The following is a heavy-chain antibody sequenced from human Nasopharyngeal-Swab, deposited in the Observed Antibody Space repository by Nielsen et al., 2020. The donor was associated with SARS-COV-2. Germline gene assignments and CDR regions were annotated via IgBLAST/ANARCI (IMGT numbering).Heavy chain of an antibody. CDR3: ARDGGRGPYIVVVPAVDAFDI. V-gene: IGHV3-30-3*01. D-gene: IGHD2-2*01. Sequence: GGSLRLSCAASGFTFSSYAMHWVRQAPGKGLEWVAVISYDGSNKYYADSVKGRFTISRDNSKNTLYLQMNSLRAEDTAVYYCARDGGRGPYIVVVPAVDAFDIWGQGTMVTVSS. CDR2: ISYDGSNK. CDR1: GFTFSSYA. J-gene: IGHJ3*02.